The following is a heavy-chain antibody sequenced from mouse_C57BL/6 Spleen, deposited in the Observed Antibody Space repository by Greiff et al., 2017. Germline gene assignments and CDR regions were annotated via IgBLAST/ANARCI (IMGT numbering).Heavy chain of an antibody. CDR2: IYPGDGDT. D-gene: IGHD3-2*02. V-gene: IGHV1-82*01. J-gene: IGHJ3*01. Sequence: VQLQQSGPELVKPGASVKISCKASGYAFSSSWMNWVKQRPGKGLEWIGRIYPGDGDTNYNGKFKGKATLTADKSSSTAYMQLSSLPSEDSAVYFCAIGGSSGPAYGGQGTLVTVSA. CDR3: AIGGSSGPAY. CDR1: GYAFSSSW.